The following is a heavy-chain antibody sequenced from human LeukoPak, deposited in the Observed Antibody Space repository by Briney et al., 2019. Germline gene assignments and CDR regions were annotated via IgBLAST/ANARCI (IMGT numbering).Heavy chain of an antibody. D-gene: IGHD3-3*01. CDR3: ARDGWVRFLEWLAPFDY. CDR2: ISAYNGNT. J-gene: IGHJ4*02. V-gene: IGHV1-18*01. CDR1: GYTFISYG. Sequence: GESLKLSCKVSGYTFISYGISWVRQAPGQGLEWMGWISAYNGNTNYAQKLQGRVTMTTDTSTSTAYMELRGLRSDDTAVYYCARDGWVRFLEWLAPFDYWGQGTLVTVSS.